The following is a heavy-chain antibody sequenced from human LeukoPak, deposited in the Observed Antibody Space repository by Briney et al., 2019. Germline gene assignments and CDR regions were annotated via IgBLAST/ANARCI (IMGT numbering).Heavy chain of an antibody. CDR3: AKHRPHYDYGVVYYFDY. J-gene: IGHJ4*02. V-gene: IGHV3-23*01. Sequence: QSGGSLRLSCAASGIIISEFGMSWVRQAPGKGLEWVATVLGSGGSTYYADSVKGRFTISRDNSKNTLYLQMNSLRAEDTAVYYCAKHRPHYDYGVVYYFDYWGQGTLVTVSS. CDR2: VLGSGGST. D-gene: IGHD4-17*01. CDR1: GIIISEFG.